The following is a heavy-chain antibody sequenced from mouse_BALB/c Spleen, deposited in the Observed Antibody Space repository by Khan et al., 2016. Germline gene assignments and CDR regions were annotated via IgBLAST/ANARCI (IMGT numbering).Heavy chain of an antibody. CDR2: INTHSGVP. CDR3: ATTGDPGYYAMDY. J-gene: IGHJ4*01. CDR1: GYTFTTAG. Sequence: QIQLVQSGPELKKPGETVRISCKASGYTFTTAGMQWVQKMPGKGLEWIGWINTHSGVPNYAEDFKGRFAFSLETSANTAYLQISNLKNEDTATFFCATTGDPGYYAMDYWGQGTSVTVSS. D-gene: IGHD2-13*01. V-gene: IGHV9-4*02.